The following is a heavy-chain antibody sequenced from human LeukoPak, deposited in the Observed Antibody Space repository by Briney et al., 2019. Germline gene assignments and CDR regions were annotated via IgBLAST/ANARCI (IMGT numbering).Heavy chain of an antibody. J-gene: IGHJ4*02. CDR3: ARLNYYDSSGYYFKEYYFDY. CDR2: IYTSGST. V-gene: IGHV4-4*07. Sequence: PSETLSLTCTVSGGSISSYYWSWIRQPAGEGLEWIGRIYTSGSTNYNPSLKSRVTMSVDTSKNQFSLKLSSVTAADTAVYYCARLNYYDSSGYYFKEYYFDYWGQGTLVTVSS. CDR1: GGSISSYY. D-gene: IGHD3-22*01.